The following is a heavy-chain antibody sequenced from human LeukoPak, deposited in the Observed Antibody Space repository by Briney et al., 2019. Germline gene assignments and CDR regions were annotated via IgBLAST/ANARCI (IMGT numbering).Heavy chain of an antibody. CDR3: TRDGGYCSSTSCYILPPPFFDY. Sequence: GGSLRLSCTASGFTFGDYAMSWVRQAPGKGLEWVGFIRSKAYGGTTEYAASVKGRFTISRDDSKSIAYLQMNSLKTEDTAVYYCTRDGGYCSSTSCYILPPPFFDYWGQGTLVTVSS. V-gene: IGHV3-49*04. J-gene: IGHJ4*02. D-gene: IGHD2-2*02. CDR2: IRSKAYGGTT. CDR1: GFTFGDYA.